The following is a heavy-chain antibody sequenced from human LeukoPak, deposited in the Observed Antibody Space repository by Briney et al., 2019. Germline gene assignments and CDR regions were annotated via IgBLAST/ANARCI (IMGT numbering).Heavy chain of an antibody. CDR1: GLTFSSYG. CDR2: ISYDGSNK. D-gene: IGHD3-10*01. Sequence: GGSLRLSCAASGLTFSSYGMHWVRQAPGKGLEWVAEISYDGSNKYYADSVESRFTISRDNSKNTLYLQMNSLRAEDTAVYYCAKDRIPLLMGTGFDYWGQGTLVTVSS. V-gene: IGHV3-30*18. J-gene: IGHJ4*02. CDR3: AKDRIPLLMGTGFDY.